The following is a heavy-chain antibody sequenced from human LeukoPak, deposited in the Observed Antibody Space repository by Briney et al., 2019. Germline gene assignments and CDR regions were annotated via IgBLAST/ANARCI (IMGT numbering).Heavy chain of an antibody. Sequence: GGSLRLSCAASGFTISSTYMNWVRQAPGKGLEWVSLIYSGGSTFYADSVKGRFTISRDNSRNTLYLQMISLRAEDTAVYYCATEPIFGVATPTYYFDYWGQGTLVTVSS. CDR1: GFTISSTY. CDR2: IYSGGST. D-gene: IGHD3-3*01. J-gene: IGHJ4*02. CDR3: ATEPIFGVATPTYYFDY. V-gene: IGHV3-53*01.